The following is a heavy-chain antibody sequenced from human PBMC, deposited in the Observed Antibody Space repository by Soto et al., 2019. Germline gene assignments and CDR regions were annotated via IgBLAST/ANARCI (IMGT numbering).Heavy chain of an antibody. CDR2: MNPSSGET. Sequence: ASVKVSCKTSGYNFTNFYINWVRQAPGRGLVWMGWMNPSSGETGSAQNFQGRVTMTRDISTRTFFMQLTSLRSEDTAIYYCARLAEYCNGIKCYSNFDFWGRGTQVTVSS. J-gene: IGHJ4*01. CDR3: ARLAEYCNGIKCYSNFDF. CDR1: GYNFTNFY. D-gene: IGHD2-15*01. V-gene: IGHV1-8*01.